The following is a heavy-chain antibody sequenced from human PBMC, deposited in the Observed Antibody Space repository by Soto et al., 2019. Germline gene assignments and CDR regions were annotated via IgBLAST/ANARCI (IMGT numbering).Heavy chain of an antibody. CDR1: GFTFSDNG. CDR3: ARGYSDYSTKTYYYGMDV. D-gene: IGHD2-15*01. J-gene: IGHJ6*02. Sequence: QVQLVESGGGVVQPGRSLRVSCAAAGFTFSDNGMHWVRQAPGKGLEWVAVISHDVSDKYFADFAKGRSSISRDNSKNTLYLEMNSLRAEDTAVYYCARGYSDYSTKTYYYGMDVWGQGTTVTVSS. CDR2: ISHDVSDK. V-gene: IGHV3-30*03.